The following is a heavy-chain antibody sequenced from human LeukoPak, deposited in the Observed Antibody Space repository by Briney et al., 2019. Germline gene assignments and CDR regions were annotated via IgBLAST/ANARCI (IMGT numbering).Heavy chain of an antibody. CDR1: GFTFSSYG. D-gene: IGHD6-13*01. CDR3: AKDIRAAGGYFDY. V-gene: IGHV3-30*18. CDR2: ISRDERNK. Sequence: GGSLRLSCAASGFTFSSYGIHWVRQAPGKGLEWVAVISRDERNKYYADSVKGRFTTSRDNSKNTLYLQMHSLRAEDTAVYYCAKDIRAAGGYFDYWGQGTLVTVSS. J-gene: IGHJ4*02.